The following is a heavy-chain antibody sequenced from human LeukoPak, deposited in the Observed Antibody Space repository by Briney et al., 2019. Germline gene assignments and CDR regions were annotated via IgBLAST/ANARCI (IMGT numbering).Heavy chain of an antibody. CDR2: ISWNSGSI. J-gene: IGHJ4*02. D-gene: IGHD3-9*01. V-gene: IGHV3-9*01. CDR3: AKGLGSREREAYDILTGYYSAFDY. Sequence: SRSLRLSCAASGFTFDDYAMHWVRQAPGKGLEWVSGISWNSGSIGYADSVKGRFTISRDNTKNSLYLQMNSLRAEDTALYYCAKGLGSREREAYDILTGYYSAFDYWGQGTLVTVSS. CDR1: GFTFDDYA.